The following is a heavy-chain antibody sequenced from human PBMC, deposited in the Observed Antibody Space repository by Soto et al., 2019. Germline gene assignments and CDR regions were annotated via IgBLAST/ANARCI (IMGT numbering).Heavy chain of an antibody. D-gene: IGHD3-10*01. J-gene: IGHJ6*02. CDR2: IYDSGST. CDR3: ARAYYYGSGRGRSMDV. CDR1: GGSVSSRSYY. V-gene: IGHV4-61*01. Sequence: QVQLQESGPGLVKPSETLSLTCTVSGGSVSSRSYYWGWIRQPPGKGLEWIGYIYDSGSTNYNPSLKSRVTISVDTSKNQFSLKLSSVTAADTAVYYCARAYYYGSGRGRSMDVWGLGTTVTVSS.